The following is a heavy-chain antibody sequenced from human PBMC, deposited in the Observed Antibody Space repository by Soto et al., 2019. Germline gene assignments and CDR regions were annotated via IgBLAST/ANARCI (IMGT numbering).Heavy chain of an antibody. D-gene: IGHD2-15*01. V-gene: IGHV3-30-3*01. J-gene: IGHJ4*02. CDR2: ISYDGSGK. Sequence: QVQLVESGGGVVQPGRGLRLSRASSGFTFSGYAMHWVRQAPGKELEWVAVISYDGSGKVSADSVKGRFLISRDNSKNTLYLQMNSLRDEDTAVYYCARERDSFDDWGQGTLVIVSS. CDR3: ARERDSFDD. CDR1: GFTFSGYA.